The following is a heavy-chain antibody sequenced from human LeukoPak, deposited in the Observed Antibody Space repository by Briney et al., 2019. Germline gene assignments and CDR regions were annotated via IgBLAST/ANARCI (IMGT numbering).Heavy chain of an antibody. D-gene: IGHD4-17*01. V-gene: IGHV1-2*02. Sequence: SVKVSCKASGYTFTGYYMLWLRQAPGQGLEWMGWINPNSGGTNYAQKFQGRVTMTRDTSISTAYMELSRLRSDDTAVYYCARLDRSYGDYIFDYWGQGTLVTVSS. CDR2: INPNSGGT. CDR1: GYTFTGYY. CDR3: ARLDRSYGDYIFDY. J-gene: IGHJ4*02.